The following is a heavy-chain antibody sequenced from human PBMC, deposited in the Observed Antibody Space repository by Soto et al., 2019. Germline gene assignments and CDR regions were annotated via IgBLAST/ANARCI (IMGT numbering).Heavy chain of an antibody. V-gene: IGHV1-69*01. CDR3: ARGAIVVPAATIVDS. J-gene: IGHJ4*02. D-gene: IGHD2-2*01. Sequence: QVQLVQSGAEVKKPGSSVKVSCKASRGTFSSYAISWVRQAPGQGLEWMGGIIPIFGTANYGQKFQGRGTITADEYTSKDCMERSRLRAEETDGYYCARGAIVVPAATIVDSRGPGTLVNVSS. CDR2: IIPIFGTA. CDR1: RGTFSSYA.